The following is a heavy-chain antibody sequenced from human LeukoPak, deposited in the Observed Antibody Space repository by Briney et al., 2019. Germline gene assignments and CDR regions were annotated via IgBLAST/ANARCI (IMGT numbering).Heavy chain of an antibody. CDR2: MNPNSGNT. J-gene: IGHJ4*02. D-gene: IGHD4-11*01. V-gene: IGHV1-8*03. Sequence: GASVKVSCKASGYTFTSYGINWVRQATGQGLEWMGWMNPNSGNTGYAQKFQGRVTITRNTSISTAYMELSSLRSEDTAVYYCARGLDHTVTPDPYFDYWGQGTLVTVSS. CDR1: GYTFTSYG. CDR3: ARGLDHTVTPDPYFDY.